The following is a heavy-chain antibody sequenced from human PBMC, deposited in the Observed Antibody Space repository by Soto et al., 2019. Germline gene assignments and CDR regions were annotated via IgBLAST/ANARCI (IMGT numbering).Heavy chain of an antibody. CDR3: ARDSTLAY. Sequence: ASVKVSCKASGYTFSSFYMHWVRQAPGQGLEWMGIINPSTGGTSYAQNFQGRVTMTRDTSTSTVYMEASSLRSEDTAVYYCARDSTLAYWGQGTLVTVSS. J-gene: IGHJ4*02. CDR2: INPSTGGT. CDR1: GYTFSSFY. V-gene: IGHV1-46*01.